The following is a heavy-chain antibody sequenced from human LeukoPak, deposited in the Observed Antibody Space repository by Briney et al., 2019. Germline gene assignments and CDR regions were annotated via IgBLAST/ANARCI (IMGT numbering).Heavy chain of an antibody. Sequence: GGSLRLSCAASGFTFSSYAMHWVRQAPGKGLEWVAVISYDGSNKYYADSVKGRFTISRDNSKNTLYLQMNSLRSEDTAVYYCARDGEMAPLNWGQGTLVTVSS. CDR2: ISYDGSNK. CDR3: ARDGEMAPLN. J-gene: IGHJ4*02. V-gene: IGHV3-30-3*01. CDR1: GFTFSSYA. D-gene: IGHD3-16*02.